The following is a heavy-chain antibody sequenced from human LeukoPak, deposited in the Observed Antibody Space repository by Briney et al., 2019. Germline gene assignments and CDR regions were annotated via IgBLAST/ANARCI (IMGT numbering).Heavy chain of an antibody. D-gene: IGHD2-2*02. V-gene: IGHV3-30*03. CDR2: ISYDGSNK. J-gene: IGHJ4*02. CDR1: GFTFSSYG. CDR3: AREGEDCSSTSCYSGYLDY. Sequence: SLRLSCAASGFTFSSYGMHWVRQAPGKGLEWVAVISYDGSNKYYADSVKGRFTISRDNSKNTLYLQMNSLRAEDMAVYYCAREGEDCSSTSCYSGYLDYWGQGTLVTVSS.